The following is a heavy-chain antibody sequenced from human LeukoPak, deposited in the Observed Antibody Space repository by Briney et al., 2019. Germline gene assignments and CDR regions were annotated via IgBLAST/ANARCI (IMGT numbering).Heavy chain of an antibody. CDR1: GGSVSSGSYY. D-gene: IGHD5-18*01. CDR3: AREDTAMGIDY. J-gene: IGHJ4*02. CDR2: TYYSGST. V-gene: IGHV4-61*01. Sequence: SETLSLTCTVSGGSVSSGSYYWSWIRQPPGKGLEWIGYTYYSGSTNYNPSLKSRVTISVDTSKNQFSLKLSSVTAADTAVYYCAREDTAMGIDYWGQGTLVTVSS.